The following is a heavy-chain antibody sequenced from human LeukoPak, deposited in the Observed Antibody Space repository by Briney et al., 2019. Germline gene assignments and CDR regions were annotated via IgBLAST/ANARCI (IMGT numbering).Heavy chain of an antibody. CDR2: INVILDTA. CDR3: ARDQGIGDASDI. J-gene: IGHJ3*02. Sequence: GASVKVSCKASGGTFSSYAISWVRQAPGQGLDWMGRINVILDTANYAQKFQGRVTIIADISTCTSYMELSSLRSEDTAVYYCARDQGIGDASDIWGQGTMVTVSS. V-gene: IGHV1-69*04. CDR1: GGTFSSYA.